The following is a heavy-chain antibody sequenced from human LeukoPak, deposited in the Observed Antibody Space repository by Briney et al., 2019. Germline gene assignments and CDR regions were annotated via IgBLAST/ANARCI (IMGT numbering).Heavy chain of an antibody. Sequence: PGGSLRLSCVGSGFTFSTQNINWVRQTPGKGLEWVSSISSTSSHIDYADFVKGRFTISRDNAKNSLDLQMNSLRAEDTGVYYCAADVVYGMDVWGQGTTVTVSS. V-gene: IGHV3-21*01. CDR1: GFTFSTQN. CDR3: AADVVYGMDV. J-gene: IGHJ6*02. CDR2: ISSTSSHI.